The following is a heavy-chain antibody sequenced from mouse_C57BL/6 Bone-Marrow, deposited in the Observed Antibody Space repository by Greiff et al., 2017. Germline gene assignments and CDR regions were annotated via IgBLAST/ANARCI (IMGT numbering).Heavy chain of an antibody. Sequence: QVQLQQPGAELVRPGTSVKLSCKASGYTFTSYWMHWVKQRPGQGLEWIGVIDPSDSYTNYNQKFKGKDTLTVDTSSSTAYMQLRSLTSEDSAVCYGARSDCYGSKSRRDWGKGTTLTVSS. CDR3: ARSDCYGSKSRRD. CDR2: IDPSDSYT. V-gene: IGHV1-59*01. J-gene: IGHJ2*01. D-gene: IGHD1-1*01. CDR1: GYTFTSYW.